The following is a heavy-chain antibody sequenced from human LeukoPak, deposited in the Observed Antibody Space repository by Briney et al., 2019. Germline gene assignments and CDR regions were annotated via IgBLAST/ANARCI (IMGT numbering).Heavy chain of an antibody. CDR3: ASTHSSGWYDDWFDP. V-gene: IGHV1-69*05. CDR1: GGTFSSYA. Sequence: SVKVSCKASGGTFSSYAISWVRQAPGQGLEWMGRIIPIFGTANYAQKFQGRVTITTDESMSTAYMELSSLRSEDTAVYYCASTHSSGWYDDWFDPWGQGTLVTVSS. D-gene: IGHD6-19*01. CDR2: IIPIFGTA. J-gene: IGHJ5*02.